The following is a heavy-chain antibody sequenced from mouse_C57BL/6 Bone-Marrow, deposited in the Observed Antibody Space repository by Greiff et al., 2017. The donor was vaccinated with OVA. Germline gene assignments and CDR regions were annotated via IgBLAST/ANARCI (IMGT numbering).Heavy chain of an antibody. J-gene: IGHJ4*01. V-gene: IGHV1-81*01. D-gene: IGHD2-13*01. Sequence: VQLQQSGAELARPGASVKLSCKASGYTFTSYGISWVKQRTGQGLEWIGEIYPRSGNTYYNEKFKGTATLTADKSSSTAYMELRSLTSEDSAVYFCARVRCYYGDVYYAMDYWGQGTSVTVSS. CDR3: ARVRCYYGDVYYAMDY. CDR2: IYPRSGNT. CDR1: GYTFTSYG.